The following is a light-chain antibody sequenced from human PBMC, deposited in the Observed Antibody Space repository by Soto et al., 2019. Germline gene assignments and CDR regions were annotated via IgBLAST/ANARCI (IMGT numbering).Light chain of an antibody. CDR2: GVS. V-gene: IGLV2-14*01. Sequence: QSVLTQPASVSGSPGQSIAISCTGTSSDVGGYDSVCWYQQHPGKAPKLIIFGVSNRLSGVSNRFSGSKSGNTASLTISGLQAEDEADYYCCSYTSGSNYVFGAGTKVTVL. CDR3: CSYTSGSNYV. CDR1: SSDVGGYDS. J-gene: IGLJ1*01.